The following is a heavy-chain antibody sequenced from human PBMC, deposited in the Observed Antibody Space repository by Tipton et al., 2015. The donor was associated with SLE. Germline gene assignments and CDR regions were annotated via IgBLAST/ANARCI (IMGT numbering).Heavy chain of an antibody. CDR2: ISSDGKTK. Sequence: SLRLSCAASGFTFSSYGMHWVRQAPGKGLEWVAVISSDGKTKFYADSVKGRYTISRDSSKNNLYLQMNSLRNEDTALYYCARAGMTTPNSPVDSWGQGTLVTVSS. V-gene: IGHV3-30*03. J-gene: IGHJ4*02. CDR1: GFTFSSYG. D-gene: IGHD4-17*01. CDR3: ARAGMTTPNSPVDS.